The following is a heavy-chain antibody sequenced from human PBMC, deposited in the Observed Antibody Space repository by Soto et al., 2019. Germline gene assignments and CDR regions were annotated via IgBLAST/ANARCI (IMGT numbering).Heavy chain of an antibody. CDR2: SSPRGTYK. J-gene: IGHJ5*02. CDR3: SRGGGGGVCDL. V-gene: IGHV3-11*05. Sequence: QVQLLESGGALVQPGGSLRLSCATSGFTLGDYYMSWIRQAPGKGLEFISYSSPRGTYKNYADSVKGRFTVSRDNAKNSFYLQVNSLRPEDTGVYFCSRGGGGGVCDLWGQGTFVTVSS. CDR1: GFTLGDYY. D-gene: IGHD2-15*01.